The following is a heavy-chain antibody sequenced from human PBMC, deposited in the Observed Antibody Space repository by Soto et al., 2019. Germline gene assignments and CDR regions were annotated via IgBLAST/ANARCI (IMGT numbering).Heavy chain of an antibody. Sequence: GGSLRLSCAASGFTFSSYAMHWVRQAPGKGLEWVAVISYDGSNKYYADSVKGRFTISRDNSKNTLYLQMNSLRAEDTAVYYCARDPRWIPVYGMDVWGQGTTVTVSS. CDR2: ISYDGSNK. CDR3: ARDPRWIPVYGMDV. CDR1: GFTFSSYA. J-gene: IGHJ6*02. V-gene: IGHV3-30-3*01. D-gene: IGHD5-12*01.